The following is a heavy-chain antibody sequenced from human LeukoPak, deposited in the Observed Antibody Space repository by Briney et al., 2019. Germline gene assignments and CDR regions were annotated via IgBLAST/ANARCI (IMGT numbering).Heavy chain of an antibody. CDR2: IKQDGSEK. V-gene: IGHV3-7*03. D-gene: IGHD3-3*01. Sequence: PGGSLRLSCAASGFTFRTYWMSWVRQAPGKGLEWVANIKQDGSEKNYVDSVKGRLTISRDNTKNSLYLQMNSLRAEDTAVFYCARDQYDSWSRRGNFDSWGQGTLVIVSS. CDR1: GFTFRTYW. CDR3: ARDQYDSWSRRGNFDS. J-gene: IGHJ4*02.